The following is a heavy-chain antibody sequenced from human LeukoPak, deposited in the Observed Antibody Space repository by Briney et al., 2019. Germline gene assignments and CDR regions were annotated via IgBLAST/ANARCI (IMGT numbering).Heavy chain of an antibody. CDR3: ASHCSGGSCLDS. D-gene: IGHD2-15*01. CDR1: GFTFSTYW. V-gene: IGHV3-74*01. CDR2: INTDGSIT. Sequence: GGSLRLSCAASGFTFSTYWMHWVRQAPGKGLVWVSRINTDGSITTYADSVKGRFTISRDNARNTLYLQMNSLRAEDTAVYYCASHCSGGSCLDSWGQGTLVTVSS. J-gene: IGHJ4*02.